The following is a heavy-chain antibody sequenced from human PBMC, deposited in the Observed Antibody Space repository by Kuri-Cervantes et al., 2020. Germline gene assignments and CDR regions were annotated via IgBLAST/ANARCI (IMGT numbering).Heavy chain of an antibody. D-gene: IGHD3-10*01. Sequence: ASVKVSCKASGYTFTSYGISWVRQAPGQGLEWMGWISAYNGNTNYAQKLQGRVTMTTDTSTSTAYMELRSLRSDDTAVYYCARGTMVRGVIIIRDWFDPWGQGTLVTVSS. CDR2: ISAYNGNT. CDR1: GYTFTSYG. V-gene: IGHV1-18*01. CDR3: ARGTMVRGVIIIRDWFDP. J-gene: IGHJ5*02.